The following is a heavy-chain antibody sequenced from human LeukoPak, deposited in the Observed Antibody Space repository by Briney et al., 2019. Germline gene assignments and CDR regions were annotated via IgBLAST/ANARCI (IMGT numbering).Heavy chain of an antibody. J-gene: IGHJ4*02. CDR1: GFTFSSYA. CDR3: ARESPYSSSWESGGSFDY. CDR2: ISYDGSNK. Sequence: GGSLRLSCAASGFTFSSYAMSWVRQAPGKGLEWVAVISYDGSNKYYADSVKGRFTISRDNSKNTLYLQMNSLRAEDTAVYYCARESPYSSSWESGGSFDYWGQGTLVTVSS. V-gene: IGHV3-30*14. D-gene: IGHD6-13*01.